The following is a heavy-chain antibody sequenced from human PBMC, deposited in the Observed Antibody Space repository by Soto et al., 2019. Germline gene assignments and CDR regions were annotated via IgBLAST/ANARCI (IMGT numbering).Heavy chain of an antibody. CDR3: GKCLSYHQYYGMDV. Sequence: EVQLLESGGGLVQPGGSLRLSCAASGFTFSSHGMRWVHQAPGKGLEWVSTIDSGSNSYYPNTVKGRFTVSRDNSKNALYLQMSILRAEDTAVYSCGKCLSYHQYYGMDVCGRGTTVTVSS. CDR2: IDSGSNS. J-gene: IGHJ6*02. V-gene: IGHV3-23*05. CDR1: GFTFSSHG.